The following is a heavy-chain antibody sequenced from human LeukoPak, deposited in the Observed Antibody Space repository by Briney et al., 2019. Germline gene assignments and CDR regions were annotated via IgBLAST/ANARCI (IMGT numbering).Heavy chain of an antibody. CDR2: ISWNSGSI. V-gene: IGHV3-9*01. Sequence: PGGSLRLSCAASGFTFDDYAMHWVRQAPGKGLEWVSGISWNSGSIGYADSVKGRFTISRDNAKNSLYLQMNSLRAEDTALYYCAKEAVVPAAIGAFDIWGQGTMVTVSS. D-gene: IGHD2-2*01. CDR3: AKEAVVPAAIGAFDI. CDR1: GFTFDDYA. J-gene: IGHJ3*02.